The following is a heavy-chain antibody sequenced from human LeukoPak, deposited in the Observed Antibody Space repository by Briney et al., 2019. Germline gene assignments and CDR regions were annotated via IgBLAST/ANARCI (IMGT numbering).Heavy chain of an antibody. V-gene: IGHV3-23*01. J-gene: IGHJ4*02. Sequence: PGGSLRLSCAASGFTFSSYAMSWVHQAPGKGLEWVSAISGSGGSTYYADSVKGRFTISRDNAKNSLYLQMNSLRAEDTAVYYCARDFVAGLDYWGQGTLVTVSS. CDR3: ARDFVAGLDY. CDR2: ISGSGGST. D-gene: IGHD6-19*01. CDR1: GFTFSSYA.